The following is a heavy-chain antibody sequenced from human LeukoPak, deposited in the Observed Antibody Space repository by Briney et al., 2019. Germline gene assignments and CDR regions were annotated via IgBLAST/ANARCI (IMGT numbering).Heavy chain of an antibody. CDR2: MNPNSGNT. D-gene: IGHD3-10*01. Sequence: GASVKVSCKASGYTFTSYDINWVRQATGQGLEWMGWMNPNSGNTGYAQKFQGRVTMTRNTSISTAYMELSSLRSEDTAVYYCATYYDSGSYSNYYYMDVWRKGTTVAVSS. V-gene: IGHV1-8*01. CDR3: ATYYDSGSYSNYYYMDV. CDR1: GYTFTSYD. J-gene: IGHJ6*03.